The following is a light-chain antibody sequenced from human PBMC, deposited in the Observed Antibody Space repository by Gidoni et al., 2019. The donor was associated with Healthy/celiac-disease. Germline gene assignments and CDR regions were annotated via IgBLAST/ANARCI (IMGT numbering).Light chain of an antibody. V-gene: IGKV1-39*01. CDR3: QQSYSTLGMCS. CDR2: AAS. CDR1: QSISSY. Sequence: DIQMTQSPSSLSASVGDRVTITCRASQSISSYLNWYQQKPGKAPKLLIYAASSLQSWVPSRFSGSGSGTDFTLTISSLQPEDFATYYCQQSYSTLGMCSFGQGTKLEIK. J-gene: IGKJ2*04.